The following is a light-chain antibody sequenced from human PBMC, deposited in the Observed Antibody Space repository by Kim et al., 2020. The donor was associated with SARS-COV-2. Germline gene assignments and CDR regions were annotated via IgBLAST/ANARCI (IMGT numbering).Light chain of an antibody. CDR1: QSVARY. J-gene: IGKJ4*01. Sequence: ETVLTQSPVILSLSLGERATLSCRASQSVARYLAWYQHKDGQAPRLLIFDASSRATGVPPKFIGSGFGTDFTLTISDLAPEDFAVYYCQHRSSWPLTFGGGTKLEI. V-gene: IGKV3-11*01. CDR2: DAS. CDR3: QHRSSWPLT.